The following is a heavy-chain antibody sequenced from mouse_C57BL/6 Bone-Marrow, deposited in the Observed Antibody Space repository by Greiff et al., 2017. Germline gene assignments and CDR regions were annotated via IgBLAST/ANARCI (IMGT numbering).Heavy chain of an antibody. V-gene: IGHV5-15*01. J-gene: IGHJ4*01. Sequence: EVKLVESGGGLVQPGGSLKLSCAASGFTFSDYGMAWVRQAPRKGPEWVAFISNLAYSIYYADTVTGRFTISIGNAKNTLYLEMSNLRSEDTAMYYCARRITGTAMDYWGQGTSVTVSS. D-gene: IGHD4-1*01. CDR2: ISNLAYSI. CDR1: GFTFSDYG. CDR3: ARRITGTAMDY.